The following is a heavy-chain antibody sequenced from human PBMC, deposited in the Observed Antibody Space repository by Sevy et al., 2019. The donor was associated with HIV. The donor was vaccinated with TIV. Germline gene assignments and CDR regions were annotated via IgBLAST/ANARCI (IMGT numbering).Heavy chain of an antibody. D-gene: IGHD5-18*01. CDR1: GYTFTGYY. J-gene: IGHJ4*02. Sequence: ASVKVSCKASGYTFTGYYMHWVRQAPGQGLEWMGWINPNSGGTNYAQKFQGRVTMTRDTSISTAYMELSRLRSDDTAVYYCAKGTAMVDWPFDYWGQGTLVIVSS. V-gene: IGHV1-2*02. CDR3: AKGTAMVDWPFDY. CDR2: INPNSGGT.